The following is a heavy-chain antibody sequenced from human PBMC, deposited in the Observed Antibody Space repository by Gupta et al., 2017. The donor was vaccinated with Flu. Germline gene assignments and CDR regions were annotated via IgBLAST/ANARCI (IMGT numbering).Heavy chain of an antibody. CDR3: AKWARYCSGDGCFSASDF. D-gene: IGHD2-15*01. J-gene: IGHJ4*02. CDR2: ISYSGTT. V-gene: IGHV4-39*01. Sequence: PGKGLEWIGIISYSGTTYYNPSLNSRLTMSVDASKNQFSLQLSSVTAADTAIYYCAKWARYCSGDGCFSASDFWGQGALVTVSS.